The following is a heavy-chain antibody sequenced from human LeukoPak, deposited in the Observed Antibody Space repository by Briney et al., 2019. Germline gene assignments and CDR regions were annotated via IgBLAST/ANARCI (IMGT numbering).Heavy chain of an antibody. J-gene: IGHJ6*03. CDR3: ASFYCSGGSCYQYFSYYYMDV. Sequence: SETLSLTCAVYGGSFSGYYWSWIRQPPGKGLEWIGEINHSGSINYNSSLKSRVTISVDTSKNQFSLKLSSVTAADTAVYYCASFYCSGGSCYQYFSYYYMDVWGKGTTVTISS. CDR1: GGSFSGYY. V-gene: IGHV4-34*01. CDR2: INHSGSI. D-gene: IGHD2-15*01.